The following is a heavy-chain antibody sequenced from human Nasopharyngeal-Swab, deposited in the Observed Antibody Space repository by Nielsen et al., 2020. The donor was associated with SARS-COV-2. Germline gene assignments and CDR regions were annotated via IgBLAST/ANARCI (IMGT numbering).Heavy chain of an antibody. Sequence: GESLKISCAASGFTFSSYSMNWVRQAPGKGLEWVSSISSSSSYIYYADSVKGRFTISRDNAKNSLYLQMNSLRAEDTAVYYCAVDYDFWSGLGHNFYYYYYYMDVWGKGTTVTVSS. CDR1: GFTFSSYS. D-gene: IGHD3-3*01. V-gene: IGHV3-21*01. J-gene: IGHJ6*03. CDR3: AVDYDFWSGLGHNFYYYYYYMDV. CDR2: ISSSSSYI.